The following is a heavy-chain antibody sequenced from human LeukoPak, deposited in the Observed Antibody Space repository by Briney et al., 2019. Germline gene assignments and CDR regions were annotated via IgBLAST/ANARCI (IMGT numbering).Heavy chain of an antibody. V-gene: IGHV3-7*01. Sequence: GGSLRLSCAASGFTFSSYWMSWVRQAPGKGLEWVANIKQDGSEKYYVDSVKGRFTISRDNAKNSLYLQMNSLRAEDTAVYYCARDPIYFLYYFDYWGQGTLVTVSS. D-gene: IGHD2-2*02. CDR3: ARDPIYFLYYFDY. CDR1: GFTFSSYW. J-gene: IGHJ4*02. CDR2: IKQDGSEK.